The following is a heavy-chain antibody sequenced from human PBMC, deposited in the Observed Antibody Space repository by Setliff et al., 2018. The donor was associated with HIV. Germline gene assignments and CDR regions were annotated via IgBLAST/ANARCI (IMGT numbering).Heavy chain of an antibody. D-gene: IGHD5-12*01. Sequence: SVKVSCKASGGTFTSYAFNWVRQAPGQRLEWMGEIMPIFGVTKYAQKFQGRLSISTGESTRTAYMELTSLTSEDTAVYFCATRLSGYTSYYFDQWGQGTLVTVSP. CDR2: IMPIFGVT. CDR1: GGTFTSYA. J-gene: IGHJ4*02. V-gene: IGHV1-69*05. CDR3: ATRLSGYTSYYFDQ.